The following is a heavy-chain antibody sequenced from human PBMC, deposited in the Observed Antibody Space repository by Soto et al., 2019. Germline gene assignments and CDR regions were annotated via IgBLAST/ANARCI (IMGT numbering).Heavy chain of an antibody. J-gene: IGHJ4*02. V-gene: IGHV4-4*02. CDR2: IYHSGST. CDR1: GDSITSDKW. D-gene: IGHD6-13*01. CDR3: ARGETQQQREY. Sequence: QVQLQETGPGLVKPSGTLSLTCAVSGDSITSDKWWSWIRQPPGKGLQWIGEIYHSGSTKYNPSLKIRGIRSVDKSKNQFSLKLSSVTAAGTAVYYCARGETQQQREYWGQGTLVTVSS.